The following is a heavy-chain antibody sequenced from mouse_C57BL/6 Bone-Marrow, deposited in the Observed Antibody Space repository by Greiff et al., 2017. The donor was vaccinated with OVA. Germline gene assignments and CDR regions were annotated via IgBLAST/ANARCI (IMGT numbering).Heavy chain of an antibody. CDR1: GFTFSSYT. V-gene: IGHV5-9*01. J-gene: IGHJ3*01. D-gene: IGHD3-2*01. CDR3: ARMTAPAWFAY. Sequence: EVKLMEPGGGLVKPGGSLKLSCAASGFTFSSYTMSWVSQTPEKRLEWVATISGGGGNTYYPDSVKGRFTLSRDNAKNTHDLQMSSLRSEDTALYYCARMTAPAWFAYWGQGTLVTVSA. CDR2: ISGGGGNT.